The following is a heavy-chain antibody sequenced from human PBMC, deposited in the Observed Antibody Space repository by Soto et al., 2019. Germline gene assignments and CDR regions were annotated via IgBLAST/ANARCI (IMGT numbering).Heavy chain of an antibody. CDR3: ARETPPYDILTYVPLNSYNWFDP. CDR2: ISYDGSNK. V-gene: IGHV3-30-3*01. CDR1: GFTFSSYA. J-gene: IGHJ5*02. Sequence: HPGGSLRLSCAASGFTFSSYAMHWVRQAPGKGLEWVAVISYDGSNKYYADSVKGRFTISRDNSKNTLYLQMNSLRAEDTAVYYCARETPPYDILTYVPLNSYNWFDPWGQGTLVTVSS. D-gene: IGHD3-9*01.